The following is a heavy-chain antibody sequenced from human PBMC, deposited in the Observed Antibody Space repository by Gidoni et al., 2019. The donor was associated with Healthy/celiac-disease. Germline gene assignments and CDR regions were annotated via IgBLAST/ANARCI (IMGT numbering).Heavy chain of an antibody. CDR3: ACTDY. J-gene: IGHJ4*02. CDR2: IRWNSGSI. CDR1: GFTFDDYA. V-gene: IGHV3-9*01. Sequence: EVQLVESGGGLVQPGRSVRLPCAASGFTFDDYAMHWVRQAPGKGLVWVSGIRWNSGSIGYADSVKGRFTISRDNAKNSLYLQMNSLRAEDTALYYCACTDYWGQGTLVTVSS. D-gene: IGHD2-2*01.